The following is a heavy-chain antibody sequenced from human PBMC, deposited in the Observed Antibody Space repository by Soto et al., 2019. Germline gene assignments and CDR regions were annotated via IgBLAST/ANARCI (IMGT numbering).Heavy chain of an antibody. CDR1: GGSFSGYY. J-gene: IGHJ1*01. CDR3: AGHSSGWSGGYFQH. CDR2: INHSGST. D-gene: IGHD6-19*01. Sequence: QVQLQQWGAGLLKPSETLSLTCAVYGGSFSGYYWSWIRQPPGKGLEWIGEINHSGSTNYNPSLKSRVTIPVDTPKNQFPLKLSSVTDEDTAVYYCAGHSSGWSGGYFQHWGQGALVTVSS. V-gene: IGHV4-34*01.